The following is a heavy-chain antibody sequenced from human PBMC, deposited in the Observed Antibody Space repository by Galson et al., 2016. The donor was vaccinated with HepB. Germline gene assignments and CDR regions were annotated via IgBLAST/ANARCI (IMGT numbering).Heavy chain of an antibody. CDR3: ARGEDLIVVVPATMDY. Sequence: VKVSCKASGYTFTGYYIQWVRQAPGQGLEWVGLINPKSGGTKFAQKFQGRVTMTRDSSISTAYIELRSLRSDDTAIYYCARGEDLIVVVPATMDYWGQGTVVTVSS. D-gene: IGHD2-15*01. CDR1: GYTFTGYY. CDR2: INPKSGGT. V-gene: IGHV1-2*06. J-gene: IGHJ4*02.